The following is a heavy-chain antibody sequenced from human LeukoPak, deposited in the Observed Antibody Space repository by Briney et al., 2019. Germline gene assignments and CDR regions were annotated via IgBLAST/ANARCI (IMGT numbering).Heavy chain of an antibody. V-gene: IGHV3-48*01. CDR3: ARDGGYSGYDADC. Sequence: GGSLRLSCAASGLTFSTYSMKWVRQAPGKGLEWVSYISDSSAMYYADSVRGRFTISRENDKNSLFLQMNSLRAEDTAVYYCARDGGYSGYDADCWGQGTLVTVSS. J-gene: IGHJ4*02. CDR2: ISDSSAM. CDR1: GLTFSTYS. D-gene: IGHD5-12*01.